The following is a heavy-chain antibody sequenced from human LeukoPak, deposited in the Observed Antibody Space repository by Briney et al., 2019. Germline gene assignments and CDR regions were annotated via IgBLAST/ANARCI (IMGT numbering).Heavy chain of an antibody. J-gene: IGHJ4*02. V-gene: IGHV1-24*01. D-gene: IGHD3-22*01. CDR3: ATGWLNYYDSSVRFDY. CDR1: GYTLTELS. CDR2: FDPEDGET. Sequence: ASVKVSCKVSGYTLTELSMHWVRQAPGKGLEWMGGFDPEDGETIYAQKFQGRATMTEDTSTDTAYMELSSLRSEDTAVYYCATGWLNYYDSSVRFDYWGQGTLVTVSS.